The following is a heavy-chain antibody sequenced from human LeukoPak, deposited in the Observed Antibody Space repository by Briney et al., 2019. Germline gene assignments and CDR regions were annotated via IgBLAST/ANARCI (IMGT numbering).Heavy chain of an antibody. Sequence: GGSLRLSCAASGFTFNAFGMNWVRQAPGKGLEWVSYIGTTSGAIYYADSVKGRFTISRDSSKNTLYLQMNSLRAEDTAVYYCAKDGYDILTGYYLLDYWGQGTLVTVSS. CDR2: IGTTSGAI. V-gene: IGHV3-48*01. J-gene: IGHJ4*02. D-gene: IGHD3-9*01. CDR1: GFTFNAFG. CDR3: AKDGYDILTGYYLLDY.